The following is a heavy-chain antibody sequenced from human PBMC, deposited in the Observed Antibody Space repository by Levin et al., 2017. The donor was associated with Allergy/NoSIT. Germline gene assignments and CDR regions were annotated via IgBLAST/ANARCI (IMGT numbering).Heavy chain of an antibody. CDR2: VYYSGST. CDR1: GGSISTYY. V-gene: IGHV4-59*01. J-gene: IGHJ6*02. CDR3: ARGERRYYGLDV. Sequence: SETLSLTCTVSGGSISTYYWSWIRQPPGKGLEWIGYVYYSGSTNYNPSLKSRLTISVDTSKNQFSLKLRSVTAADTAVYYCARGERRYYGLDVWGQGTTVTVSS.